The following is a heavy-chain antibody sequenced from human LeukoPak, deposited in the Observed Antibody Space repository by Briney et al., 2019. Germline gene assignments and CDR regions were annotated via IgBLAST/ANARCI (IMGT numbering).Heavy chain of an antibody. V-gene: IGHV3-21*01. CDR2: IYTASNT. D-gene: IGHD2-15*01. CDR3: ARSVCSGGSCPHDY. CDR1: GFTLRSYS. J-gene: IGHJ4*02. Sequence: PGGSLRLSCAASGFTLRSYSITWVRQAPGKGLEWVSSIYTASNTFYTDSVKGRFTVSRDNAKNSLDLQMNSLRAEDTAVYYCARSVCSGGSCPHDYWGQGTLVTVSS.